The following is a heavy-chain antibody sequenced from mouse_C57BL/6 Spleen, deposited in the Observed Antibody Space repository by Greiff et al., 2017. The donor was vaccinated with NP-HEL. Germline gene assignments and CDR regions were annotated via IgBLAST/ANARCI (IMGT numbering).Heavy chain of an antibody. CDR2: IHPNSGST. CDR3: ARARGSSDWYFDV. D-gene: IGHD3-1*01. CDR1: GYTFTSYW. J-gene: IGHJ1*03. Sequence: QVQLQQPGAELVKPGASVKLSCKASGYTFTSYWMHWVKQRPGQGLEWIGMIHPNSGSTNYNEKFKSKATLTVDKSSSTAYMQLSSLTSEDSAVYYCARARGSSDWYFDVWGTGTTVTVSS. V-gene: IGHV1-64*01.